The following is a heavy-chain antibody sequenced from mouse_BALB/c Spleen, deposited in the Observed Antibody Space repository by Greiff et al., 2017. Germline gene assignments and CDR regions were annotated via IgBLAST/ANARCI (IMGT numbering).Heavy chain of an antibody. D-gene: IGHD4-1*01. J-gene: IGHJ2*01. CDR2: IYPGSGNT. CDR1: GYTFTDYY. CDR3: ARSGGNWDYFDY. V-gene: IGHV1-77*01. Sequence: QVQLQQSGAELARPGASVKLSCKASGYTFTDYYINWVKQRTGQGLEWIGEIYPGSGNTYYNEKFKGKATLTADKSSSTAYMQLSSLTSEDSAVYFCARSGGNWDYFDYWGQGTTLTVSS.